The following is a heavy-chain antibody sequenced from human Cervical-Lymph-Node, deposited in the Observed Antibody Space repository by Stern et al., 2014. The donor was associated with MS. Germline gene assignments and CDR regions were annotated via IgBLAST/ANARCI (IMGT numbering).Heavy chain of an antibody. J-gene: IGHJ4*02. Sequence: VQLVESGGGVVQPGRSLRLYCAASGFTFSSYGMHWVRQAPGKGLEWVAVIWYDGSNKYYADSVKGRFTISRDNSKNTLYLQMNSLRAEDTAVYYCARARVAAAGSFDYWGQGTLVTVSS. V-gene: IGHV3-33*01. CDR2: IWYDGSNK. CDR1: GFTFSSYG. D-gene: IGHD6-13*01. CDR3: ARARVAAAGSFDY.